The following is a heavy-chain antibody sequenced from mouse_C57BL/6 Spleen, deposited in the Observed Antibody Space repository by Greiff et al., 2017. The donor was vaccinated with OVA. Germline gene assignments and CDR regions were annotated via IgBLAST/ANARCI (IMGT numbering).Heavy chain of an antibody. CDR3: AIWGVTTVVANYAMDY. V-gene: IGHV1-74*01. D-gene: IGHD1-1*01. CDR2: IHPSDSDT. CDR1: GYTFTSYW. J-gene: IGHJ4*01. Sequence: QVQLQQPGAELVKPGASVKVSCKASGYTFTSYWMHWVKQRPGQGLEWIGRIHPSDSDTNYNQKFKGKATLTVDKSYSTAYMQLSSLTSEDSAVYYYAIWGVTTVVANYAMDYWGQGTSVTVSS.